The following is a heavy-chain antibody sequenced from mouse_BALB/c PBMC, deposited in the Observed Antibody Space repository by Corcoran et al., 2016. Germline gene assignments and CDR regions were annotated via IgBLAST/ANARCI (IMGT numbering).Heavy chain of an antibody. V-gene: IGHV1-26*01. CDR3: ARDMYWYFDV. J-gene: IGHJ1*01. CDR1: GYTFTDYY. CDR2: VDPNNGGT. Sequence: EVQLQQSGPELVKPGASVKMSCKASGYTFTDYYMKWVKQSHGKNLEWIGDVDPNNGGTSYSQNFKGKATLTVDKSSSTAYMQLNSLTSEDSAVYFCARDMYWYFDVWGAGTTVTVSS.